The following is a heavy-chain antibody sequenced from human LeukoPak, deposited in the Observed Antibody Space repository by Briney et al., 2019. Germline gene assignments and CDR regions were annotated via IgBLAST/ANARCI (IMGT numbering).Heavy chain of an antibody. CDR3: TKDVGVILFDY. CDR1: GFTFSDYA. V-gene: IGHV3-23*01. Sequence: PGGSLRLSCAASGFTFSDYAMSWGRQAPGKGLEWVSTISNSGGSTHYADSLKGRFTISRDNSKSTLYLQMNSLRAEDTAIYYCTKDVGVILFDYWGQGTLVTVSS. CDR2: ISNSGGST. J-gene: IGHJ4*02. D-gene: IGHD3-16*01.